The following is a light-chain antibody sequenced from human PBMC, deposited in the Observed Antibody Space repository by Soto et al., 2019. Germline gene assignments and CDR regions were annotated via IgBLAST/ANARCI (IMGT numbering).Light chain of an antibody. CDR2: DAS. V-gene: IGKV1-5*01. Sequence: DIQMTQSPSTLSASVGDRVTITCRASQSIRSWLAWYQQKAGKAPKLLIYDASSLESGVPSRFSGSGSGTEFTLTISSLQPYDFATYYCQQYNSYPYTFGQGTKLEIK. CDR1: QSIRSW. J-gene: IGKJ2*01. CDR3: QQYNSYPYT.